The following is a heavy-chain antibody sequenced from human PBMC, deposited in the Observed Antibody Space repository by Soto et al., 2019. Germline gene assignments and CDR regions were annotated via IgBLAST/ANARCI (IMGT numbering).Heavy chain of an antibody. J-gene: IGHJ6*02. Sequence: QVQLVQSGAEVKKPGSSVKVPCKASGDTFSTYSITWMRQAPGRGLEWVGGIIPRSAKSNYAQKFEGRVTITADESTSTAYMELSSLRSEDTAVYYCAREGLVLVPTTVNSDYYYYAMDVWGQGTTVTVSS. CDR2: IIPRSAKS. CDR3: AREGLVLVPTTVNSDYYYYAMDV. CDR1: GDTFSTYS. V-gene: IGHV1-69*12. D-gene: IGHD2-2*01.